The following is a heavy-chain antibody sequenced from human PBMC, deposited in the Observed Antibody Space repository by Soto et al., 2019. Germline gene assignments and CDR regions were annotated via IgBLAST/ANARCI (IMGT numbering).Heavy chain of an antibody. Sequence: SETLSLTCTVSGGSIGSSSYYWGWIRQPPGKGLEWIGNIYYSGSTYYNPSLKSRVTISVDTSKNQFSLKLNSVTAADTAVYYCARDLWGYCGTDCYPLDVWGQGTTVTVSS. V-gene: IGHV4-39*07. J-gene: IGHJ6*02. D-gene: IGHD2-21*02. CDR2: IYYSGST. CDR1: GGSIGSSSYY. CDR3: ARDLWGYCGTDCYPLDV.